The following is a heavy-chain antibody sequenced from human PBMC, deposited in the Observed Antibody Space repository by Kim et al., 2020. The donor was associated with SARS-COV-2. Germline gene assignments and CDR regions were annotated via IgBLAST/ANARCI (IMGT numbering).Heavy chain of an antibody. CDR2: TSGSGGRT. V-gene: IGHV3-23*01. CDR1: GFRFSSYV. J-gene: IGHJ4*02. D-gene: IGHD4-17*01. CDR3: AKDGSPYGDYPYYFDY. Sequence: GGSLRLSCAASGFRFSSYVMGWVRQAPGKGLEWVSVTSGSGGRTYDADSVKGRFTISRDNSKDTLYLQMNSLRAEDTAVYRCAKDGSPYGDYPYYFDYWGQGTLVTVSS.